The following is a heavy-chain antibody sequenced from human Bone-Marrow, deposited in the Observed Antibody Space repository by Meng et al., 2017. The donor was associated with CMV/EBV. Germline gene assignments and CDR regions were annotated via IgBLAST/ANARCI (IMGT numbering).Heavy chain of an antibody. J-gene: IGHJ5*02. Sequence: SAKVSCKASGGTFSSYAISWVRQAPGQGLEWMGGIIPILGIAKYAQKFHGRVTITADKSTTTGYMEGRSLRSEDTAVYYCARQVGATTAGWFGPWGQGTLDTVSS. CDR3: ARQVGATTAGWFGP. V-gene: IGHV1-69*10. D-gene: IGHD1-26*01. CDR2: IIPILGIA. CDR1: GGTFSSYA.